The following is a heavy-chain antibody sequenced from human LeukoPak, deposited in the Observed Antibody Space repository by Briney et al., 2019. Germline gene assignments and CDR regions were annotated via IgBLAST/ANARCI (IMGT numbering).Heavy chain of an antibody. CDR1: GGSIISYY. CDR3: TRSFPGIVGAADF. J-gene: IGHJ4*02. CDR2: IHSSGKT. V-gene: IGHV4-59*01. Sequence: SETLSLTCTVSGGSIISYYWSWIRQSPQKGLEWIAYIHSSGKTNYNPSLKSRVTISVDTSKNQCSLKVTSMTAADTGVYYCTRSFPGIVGAADFWGQGTLVTVSS. D-gene: IGHD6-13*01.